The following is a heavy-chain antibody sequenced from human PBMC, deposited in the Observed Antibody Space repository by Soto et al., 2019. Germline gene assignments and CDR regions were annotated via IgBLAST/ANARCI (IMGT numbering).Heavy chain of an antibody. CDR2: ISSSSSTI. CDR1: GFTFSSYS. Sequence: GGSLRLSCAASGFTFSSYSMNWVRQAPGKGLEWVSYISSSSSTIYYADSVKGRFTISRDNAKNSLYLQMNSLRAEDTAVYYCARGGSLGYCSSTPDRRCYYFDYWGQGTLVTVSS. J-gene: IGHJ4*02. D-gene: IGHD2-2*01. CDR3: ARGGSLGYCSSTPDRRCYYFDY. V-gene: IGHV3-48*01.